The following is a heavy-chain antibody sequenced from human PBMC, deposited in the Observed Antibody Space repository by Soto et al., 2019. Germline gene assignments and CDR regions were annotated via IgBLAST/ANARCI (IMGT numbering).Heavy chain of an antibody. Sequence: GASVKVSCKASGYTFTSYDINWVRQATGQGLEWMGWMNPNSGNTGSAQKFQGRVTMTRNTSISTAYMELTSLRPEDTAVYYCARKRRDGSSWYNWFDPWGQGTLVTVSS. CDR1: GYTFTSYD. CDR3: ARKRRDGSSWYNWFDP. CDR2: MNPNSGNT. D-gene: IGHD6-13*01. V-gene: IGHV1-8*01. J-gene: IGHJ5*02.